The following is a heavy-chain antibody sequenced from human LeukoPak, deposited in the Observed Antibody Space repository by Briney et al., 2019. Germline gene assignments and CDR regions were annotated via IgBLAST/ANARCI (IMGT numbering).Heavy chain of an antibody. CDR1: GYTLTSYY. J-gene: IGHJ4*02. CDR2: INPSGGST. V-gene: IGHV1-46*01. Sequence: ASVKVSCKASGYTLTSYYMHWVRQAPGQGLEWMGIINPSGGSTSYAQKFQGRVTMTRDTSTSTVYMELSSLRSEDTAVYYCARGACSGGSCYSSRGPFDYWGQGTLVTVSS. D-gene: IGHD2-15*01. CDR3: ARGACSGGSCYSSRGPFDY.